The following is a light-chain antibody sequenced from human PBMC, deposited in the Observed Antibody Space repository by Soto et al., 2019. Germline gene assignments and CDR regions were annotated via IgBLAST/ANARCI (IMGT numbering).Light chain of an antibody. Sequence: ELLLTQSPGTLSLSHMELATLSFMASQSVSSSYLAWYQQKPGQAPRLVIFDASNRASGTPERFTGSGSGTDFTLTIARLESEDFAVYYCQEYHGSPVTFGLGTRLEIK. V-gene: IGKV3-20*01. CDR1: QSVSSSY. J-gene: IGKJ5*01. CDR3: QEYHGSPVT. CDR2: DAS.